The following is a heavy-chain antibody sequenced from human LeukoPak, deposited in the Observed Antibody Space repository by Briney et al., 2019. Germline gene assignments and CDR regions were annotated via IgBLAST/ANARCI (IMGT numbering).Heavy chain of an antibody. CDR1: GFTFSSYW. Sequence: PGGSLRLSCAASGFTFSSYWMHWVRQAPGKGLMWVSRINGDDTVTTYADSVKGRFTISRDNAKNTLYLQMNSLRAEDTAVYYCARDLGSGGSCYRNWGQGTLVTVSS. V-gene: IGHV3-74*01. J-gene: IGHJ4*02. D-gene: IGHD2-15*01. CDR2: INGDDTVT. CDR3: ARDLGSGGSCYRN.